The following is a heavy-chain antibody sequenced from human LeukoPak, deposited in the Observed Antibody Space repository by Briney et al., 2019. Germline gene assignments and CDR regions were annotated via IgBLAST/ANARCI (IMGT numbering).Heavy chain of an antibody. CDR2: IISSSSYI. CDR3: ARVIGRVMGIAARFLAD. V-gene: IGHV3-21*01. J-gene: IGHJ4*02. Sequence: PGGSLRLSCAASGFTFSSYGMHWIRQAPGKGLEWVSSIISSSSYIYYADSVKGRFTISRDNAKNSLYLQMNSLRAEDTAVYYCARVIGRVMGIAARFLADWGQGTLVTVSS. D-gene: IGHD6-6*01. CDR1: GFTFSSYG.